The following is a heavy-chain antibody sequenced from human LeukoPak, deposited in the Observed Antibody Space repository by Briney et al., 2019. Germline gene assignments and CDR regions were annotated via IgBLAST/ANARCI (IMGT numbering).Heavy chain of an antibody. CDR2: IYTSGST. CDR1: GGSISSYY. CDR3: ARDPWPVAGYYYYYMDV. D-gene: IGHD6-19*01. V-gene: IGHV4-4*07. Sequence: PSETLSLTCTVSGGSISSYYWSWIRQPAGKGLEWIGRIYTSGSTNYNPSLKSRVTMSVDTSKNQFSLKLSSVTAADTAVYYCARDPWPVAGYYYYYMDVWGKGTTVTVSS. J-gene: IGHJ6*03.